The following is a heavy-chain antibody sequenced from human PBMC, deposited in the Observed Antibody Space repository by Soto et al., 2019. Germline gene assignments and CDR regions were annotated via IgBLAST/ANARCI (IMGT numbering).Heavy chain of an antibody. Sequence: QVQLQESGPGLVKPSQTLSLTCTVSGGSISSGGYYWSWIRQHPGKGLEWFGYIYYSGSTYYNPSLKSRVTISVDTSKNQFSLKLSSVTAADTAVYYCARDRPHYGSGSYTVESLDYWGQGTLVTVSS. V-gene: IGHV4-31*03. CDR2: IYYSGST. D-gene: IGHD3-10*01. J-gene: IGHJ4*02. CDR3: ARDRPHYGSGSYTVESLDY. CDR1: GGSISSGGYY.